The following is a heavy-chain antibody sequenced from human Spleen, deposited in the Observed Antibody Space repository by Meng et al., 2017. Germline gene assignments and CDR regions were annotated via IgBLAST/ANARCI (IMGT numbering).Heavy chain of an antibody. V-gene: IGHV1-69*04. CDR1: GGTFSSYT. Sequence: SVKVSCKASGGTFSSYTISWVRQAPGQGLEWMGRIIPILGIANYAQKFQGRVTITADKSTSTAYMELSSLRSEDTAVYYCARDRYYDSSGYYLDYWGQGTLVTVSS. J-gene: IGHJ4*02. CDR3: ARDRYYDSSGYYLDY. D-gene: IGHD3-22*01. CDR2: IIPILGIA.